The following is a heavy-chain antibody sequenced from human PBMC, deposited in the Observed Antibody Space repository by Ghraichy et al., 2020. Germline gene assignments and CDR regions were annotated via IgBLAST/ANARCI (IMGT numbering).Heavy chain of an antibody. V-gene: IGHV3-74*01. CDR1: GFTFSSYW. CDR2: INSDGSST. CDR3: ARGGYSGYVFDY. J-gene: IGHJ4*02. D-gene: IGHD5-12*01. Sequence: GESLNISCAASGFTFSSYWMHWVRQAPGKGLVWVSRINSDGSSTSYADSVKGRFTISRDNAKNTLYLQMNSLRAEDTAVYYCARGGYSGYVFDYWGQGTLVTVSS.